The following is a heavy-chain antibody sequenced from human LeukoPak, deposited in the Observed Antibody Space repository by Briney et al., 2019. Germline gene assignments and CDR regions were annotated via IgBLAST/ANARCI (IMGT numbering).Heavy chain of an antibody. D-gene: IGHD3-10*01. CDR1: GGSFSDYY. CDR3: ARGYNSGSYYTF. CDR2: INHGGNT. Sequence: SETLSLTCAVYGGSFSDYYWSWIRQPPGKGLEWIGEINHGGNTHYDPSLKSRVTISLDTSKNQFSLRLSSVTAADTAVYYCARGYNSGSYYTFWGQGTLVTVSS. J-gene: IGHJ4*02. V-gene: IGHV4-34*01.